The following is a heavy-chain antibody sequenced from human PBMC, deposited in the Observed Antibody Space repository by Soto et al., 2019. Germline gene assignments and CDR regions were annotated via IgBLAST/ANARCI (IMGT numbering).Heavy chain of an antibody. V-gene: IGHV1-69*12. D-gene: IGHD1-26*01. CDR3: AREEGIVGATTGWFDP. Sequence: QVQLVQSGAEVKKPGSSVKVSCKASGGSFSSYLINWVRQAPGQGLEWMGGIIPIFGTTNHAQQFQGRVTITAXXXTXXAYMELSSLRSEDTAVYYCAREEGIVGATTGWFDPWGQGTLVTVSS. J-gene: IGHJ5*02. CDR1: GGSFSSYL. CDR2: IIPIFGTT.